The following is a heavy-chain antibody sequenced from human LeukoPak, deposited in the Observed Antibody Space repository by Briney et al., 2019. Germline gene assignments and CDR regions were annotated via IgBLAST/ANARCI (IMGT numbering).Heavy chain of an antibody. CDR3: AIYYDSSGYYYYYYMDV. V-gene: IGHV1-69*06. CDR2: IIPIFGTA. CDR1: RGTFSSYA. D-gene: IGHD3-22*01. J-gene: IGHJ6*03. Sequence: SVKVSCKPSRGTFSSYAVSWVPQAPGQGREWRGGIIPIFGTANYAQKFQGRVTITADKSTSTAYMELSSLRSEDTAVYYCAIYYDSSGYYYYYYMDVWGKGTTVTVSS.